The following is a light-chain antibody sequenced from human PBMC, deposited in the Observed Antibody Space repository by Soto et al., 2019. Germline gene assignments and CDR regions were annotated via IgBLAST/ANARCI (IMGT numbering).Light chain of an antibody. CDR2: CAS. Sequence: EIVLTQSPGTLSLSPGERATLSCRASQSVSSSYLAWYQQKPGQAPRLLIYCASSRATGIPDRFSGSGSGTDFPLTISRLEHEDFAVYYCQQYGSSPRFTFGPGTKVDIK. J-gene: IGKJ3*01. CDR3: QQYGSSPRFT. V-gene: IGKV3-20*01. CDR1: QSVSSSY.